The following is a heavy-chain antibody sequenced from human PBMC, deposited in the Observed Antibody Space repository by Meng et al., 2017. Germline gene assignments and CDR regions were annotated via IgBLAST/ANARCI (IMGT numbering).Heavy chain of an antibody. CDR2: INHSGST. CDR3: AREVVAALDY. Sequence: QLQLKQWGAGLLKPAETLSLTSAVYGGSFSGYHWSWIRQPPGKGLEWIGEINHSGSTNYNPSLKSRVTISVDTSKNQFSLKLSSVTAADTAVYYCAREVVAALDYWGQGTLVTVSS. V-gene: IGHV4-34*01. CDR1: GGSFSGYH. J-gene: IGHJ4*02. D-gene: IGHD2-15*01.